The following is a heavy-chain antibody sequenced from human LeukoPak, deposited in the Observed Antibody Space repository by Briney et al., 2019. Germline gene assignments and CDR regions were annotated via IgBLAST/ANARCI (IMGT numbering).Heavy chain of an antibody. CDR1: GFTFSSYA. Sequence: GGSLRLSCAASGFTFSSYAMHWVRQAPGKGLEWVAVISYDGSNKYYADSVKGRFTISRDNSKNTLYLQVNSLRPEDTAVYYCSPATYSGYGYFDYWGQGTLVTVSS. CDR3: SPATYSGYGYFDY. V-gene: IGHV3-30-3*01. J-gene: IGHJ4*02. D-gene: IGHD5-12*01. CDR2: ISYDGSNK.